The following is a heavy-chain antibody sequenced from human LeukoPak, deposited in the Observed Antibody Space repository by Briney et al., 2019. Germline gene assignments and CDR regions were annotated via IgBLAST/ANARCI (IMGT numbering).Heavy chain of an antibody. Sequence: PGGSLRLSCAASGFIFSTYWMHWVRQAPGKGQVWVSRINSDGSSTNYADSVKGRFIISRDNAKNTLYLQMNSLRADDTAVYYCARARLMNWFDPWGLGTLVIVSS. V-gene: IGHV3-74*01. CDR2: INSDGSST. D-gene: IGHD2-8*01. CDR1: GFIFSTYW. CDR3: ARARLMNWFDP. J-gene: IGHJ5*02.